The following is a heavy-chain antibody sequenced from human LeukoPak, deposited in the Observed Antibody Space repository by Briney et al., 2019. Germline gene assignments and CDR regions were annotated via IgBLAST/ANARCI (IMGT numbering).Heavy chain of an antibody. CDR1: GYTFTSYG. J-gene: IGHJ4*02. D-gene: IGHD5-12*01. CDR2: ISAYNGNT. CDR3: ARDLSGYDRFDY. V-gene: IGHV1-18*01. Sequence: ASVKVSCKASGYTFTSYGISWVRQAPGHGLEWMGWISAYNGNTNYAQKLQGRVTMTTDTSTSTAYMELRSLRSDDTAVYYCARDLSGYDRFDYWGQGTLVTVSS.